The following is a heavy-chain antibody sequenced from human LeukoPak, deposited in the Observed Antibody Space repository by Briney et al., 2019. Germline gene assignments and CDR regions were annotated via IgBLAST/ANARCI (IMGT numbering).Heavy chain of an antibody. J-gene: IGHJ5*02. CDR3: ASDGCASTSCYVDP. D-gene: IGHD2-2*01. Sequence: GGSLRLSCAASGFTFSSYSMNWVRQAPGKGLEWVSSISSSSSYIYYADSVKGRFTISRDNSQNTLYLQMNSLRAEDTAVYYCASDGCASTSCYVDPWGQGTLVTVSA. CDR1: GFTFSSYS. V-gene: IGHV3-21*01. CDR2: ISSSSSYI.